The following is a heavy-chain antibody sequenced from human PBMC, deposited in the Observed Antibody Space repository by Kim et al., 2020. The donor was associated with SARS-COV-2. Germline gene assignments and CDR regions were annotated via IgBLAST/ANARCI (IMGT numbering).Heavy chain of an antibody. Sequence: ASVKVSCKASGYTFTSYGISWVRQAPGQGLEWMGWISAYNGNTNYAQKLQGRVTMTTDTSTSTAYMELRSLRSDDTAVYFCARDLGGLLAAAEVGFAHWGQGTLVTDSS. CDR3: ARDLGGLLAAAEVGFAH. V-gene: IGHV1-18*04. D-gene: IGHD6-13*01. CDR2: ISAYNGNT. J-gene: IGHJ4*02. CDR1: GYTFTSYG.